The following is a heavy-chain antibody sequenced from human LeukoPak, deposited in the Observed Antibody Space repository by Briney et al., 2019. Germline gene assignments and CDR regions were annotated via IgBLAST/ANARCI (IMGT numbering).Heavy chain of an antibody. V-gene: IGHV1-2*02. CDR3: ARIKTYGDYKLDY. J-gene: IGHJ4*02. D-gene: IGHD4-17*01. CDR1: GYTFTGYY. CDR2: INPNSGGT. Sequence: ASVKVSCKASGYTFTGYYMHWVRQVPGQGLEWMGWINPNSGGTDYAQKFQGRVTMTRDTSISTAYMELSSLRSDDTAVYYCARIKTYGDYKLDYWGQGTLVTVSS.